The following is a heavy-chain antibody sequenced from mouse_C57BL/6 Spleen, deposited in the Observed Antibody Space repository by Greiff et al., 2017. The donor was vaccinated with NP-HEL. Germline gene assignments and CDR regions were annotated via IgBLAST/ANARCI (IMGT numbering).Heavy chain of an antibody. V-gene: IGHV1-69*01. J-gene: IGHJ3*01. Sequence: VQLQQPGAELVMPGASVKLSCKASGYTFTSYWMHWVKQRPGQGLEWIGEIDPSDSYTNYNQKFKGKSTLTVDKSSSTAYMQLSSLTSEDSAVYYCARRGSSYEDWGQGTLVTVSA. CDR2: IDPSDSYT. CDR1: GYTFTSYW. CDR3: ARRGSSYED. D-gene: IGHD1-1*01.